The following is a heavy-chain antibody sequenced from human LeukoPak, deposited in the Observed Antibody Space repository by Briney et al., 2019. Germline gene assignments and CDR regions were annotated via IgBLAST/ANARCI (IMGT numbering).Heavy chain of an antibody. CDR2: MNPNSGNT. Sequence: RASVKVSCKASGYTFTSYDINWVRQATGQGLEWMGWMNPNSGNTGYAQKFQGRVTMTRNTSISTAYMELSSLTSEDTAVYYCARGDRIAAAGTGWFDPWGQGTLVTVSS. D-gene: IGHD6-13*01. J-gene: IGHJ5*02. V-gene: IGHV1-8*01. CDR1: GYTFTSYD. CDR3: ARGDRIAAAGTGWFDP.